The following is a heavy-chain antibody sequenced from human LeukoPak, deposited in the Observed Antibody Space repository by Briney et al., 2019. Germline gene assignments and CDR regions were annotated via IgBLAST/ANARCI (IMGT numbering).Heavy chain of an antibody. D-gene: IGHD1-26*01. V-gene: IGHV3-30*03. J-gene: IGHJ4*02. CDR3: ARDLGYSGSYLLDY. Sequence: GGSLRLSCAASGFPFSSYGMHWVRQAPGKGLEWVAVISYDGSNKYYADSVKGRFTISRDNSKNTLYLQMNSLRAEDTAVYYCARDLGYSGSYLLDYWGQGTLVTVSS. CDR1: GFPFSSYG. CDR2: ISYDGSNK.